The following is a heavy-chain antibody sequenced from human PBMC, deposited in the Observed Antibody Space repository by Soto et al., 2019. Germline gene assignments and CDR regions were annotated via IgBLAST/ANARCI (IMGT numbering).Heavy chain of an antibody. CDR1: GGTFSSYA. J-gene: IGHJ6*03. CDR2: IIPIFGTA. CDR3: ARGGGYSYGYYYYMDV. Sequence: ASVKVSCKASGGTFSSYAISWVRQAPGQGLEWMGGIIPIFGTANYAQKFQGRVTITADESTSTAYMELSSLRSEDTAVYYCARGGGYSYGYYYYMDVWGKGTTVTVSS. D-gene: IGHD5-18*01. V-gene: IGHV1-69*13.